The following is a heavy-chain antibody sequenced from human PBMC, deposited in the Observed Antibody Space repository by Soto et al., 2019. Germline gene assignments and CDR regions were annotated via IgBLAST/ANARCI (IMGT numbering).Heavy chain of an antibody. CDR3: AKDPSTGSAEY. CDR1: GFILSNYA. Sequence: GGFLRISCTASGFILSNYAMNCVRQPPGNGLEWVSTLSKDGANEHYADSVKGRFTFSRDGSKNTLYLQMNSLRAEDTAMYYCAKDPSTGSAEYWGQGTQVTVSS. D-gene: IGHD3-10*01. CDR2: LSKDGANE. V-gene: IGHV3-23*01. J-gene: IGHJ4*02.